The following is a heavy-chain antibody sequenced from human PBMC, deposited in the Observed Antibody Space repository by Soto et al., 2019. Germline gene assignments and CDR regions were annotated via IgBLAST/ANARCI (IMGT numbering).Heavy chain of an antibody. V-gene: IGHV1-69*02. CDR3: ARSKLRRNLYYFDY. CDR1: GGTFSSYT. J-gene: IGHJ4*02. Sequence: SVKVSCKASGGTFSSYTISWVRQAPGQGLEWMGRIIPILGIANYAQKFQGRVTITADKSTSTAYMELSSLRSEDTAVYYCARSKLRRNLYYFDYWGQGTLVTAPQ. D-gene: IGHD4-17*01. CDR2: IIPILGIA.